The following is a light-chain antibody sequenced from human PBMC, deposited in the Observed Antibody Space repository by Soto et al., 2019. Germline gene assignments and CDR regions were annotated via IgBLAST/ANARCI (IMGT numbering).Light chain of an antibody. CDR1: QSLLHSNGYNY. J-gene: IGKJ5*01. CDR2: LGS. CDR3: QQFNNYIT. Sequence: DIVMTQSPLSLPVTPGEPASISCRSSQSLLHSNGYNYLDWYLQKPGQSPQLLIYLGSNRASGVPDRFSGSGSGTDFTLTISSLQPEDFATYYCQQFNNYITFGQGTRLEIK. V-gene: IGKV2-28*01.